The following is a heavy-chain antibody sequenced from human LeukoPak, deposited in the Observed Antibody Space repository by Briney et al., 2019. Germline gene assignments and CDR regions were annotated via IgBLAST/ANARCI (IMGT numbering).Heavy chain of an antibody. Sequence: PGRSLRLSCAASGFTFSSYGMHWVRQAPGKGLEWVAVIWYDGSNKYYADSVKGRFTISRDNSKNTLYLQMNSLRAEDTAVYYCARDLQGYCSGGSCFYYYYGMDVWAKGPRSPSP. J-gene: IGHJ6*02. CDR3: ARDLQGYCSGGSCFYYYYGMDV. D-gene: IGHD2-15*01. V-gene: IGHV3-33*01. CDR1: GFTFSSYG. CDR2: IWYDGSNK.